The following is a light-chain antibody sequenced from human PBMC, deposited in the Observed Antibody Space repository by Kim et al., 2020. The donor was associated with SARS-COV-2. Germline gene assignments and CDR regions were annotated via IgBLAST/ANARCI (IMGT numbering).Light chain of an antibody. V-gene: IGLV2-14*03. CDR2: DGS. CDR3: SSYTSSSTRV. Sequence: ITISCSGTSSNVDGYTYVTWYQQHPGKAPNLMIYDGSNRPSGVSNRFSGCKSGNTASLSIAVLQAEDEADYYCSSYTSSSTRVFGTGTKVTVL. CDR1: SSNVDGYTY. J-gene: IGLJ1*01.